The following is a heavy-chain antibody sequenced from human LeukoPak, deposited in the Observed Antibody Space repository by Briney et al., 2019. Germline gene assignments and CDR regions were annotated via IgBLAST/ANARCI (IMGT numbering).Heavy chain of an antibody. CDR3: AKGGPNYYGSGTKYYYYGMDV. D-gene: IGHD3-10*01. CDR1: GFTFSSYA. V-gene: IGHV3-30-3*01. CDR2: ISYDGSNK. J-gene: IGHJ6*02. Sequence: GGSLRLSCAASGFTFSSYAMHWVRQAPGKGLEWVAVISYDGSNKYYADSVKGRFTISRDNSKNTLYLQMNSLRAEDTAVYYCAKGGPNYYGSGTKYYYYGMDVWGQGTTVTVSS.